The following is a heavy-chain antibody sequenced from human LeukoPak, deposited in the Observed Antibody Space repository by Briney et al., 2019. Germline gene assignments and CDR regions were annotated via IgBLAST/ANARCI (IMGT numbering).Heavy chain of an antibody. CDR2: INHSGST. V-gene: IGHV4-34*01. J-gene: IGHJ5*02. Sequence: SETLSLTCAVYGGSFSGYYWSWIRQPPGKGLEWIGEINHSGSTNYNPSLKSRVTISVDTSKNQFSLKLSSVTAADTAVYYCARHWGYCSSTSCLENWFDPWGQGTLVTVST. D-gene: IGHD2-2*01. CDR1: GGSFSGYY. CDR3: ARHWGYCSSTSCLENWFDP.